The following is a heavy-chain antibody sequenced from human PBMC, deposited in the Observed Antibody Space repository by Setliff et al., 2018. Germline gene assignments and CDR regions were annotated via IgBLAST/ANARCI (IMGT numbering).Heavy chain of an antibody. CDR2: TYYNGTA. V-gene: IGHV4-39*02. CDR3: VRESRSTWYRRDF. J-gene: IGHJ4*02. CDR1: GGSISGSHYS. D-gene: IGHD6-13*01. Sequence: LSLTCSVSGGSISGSHYSWVWMRQPPGKRLEWIGSTYYNGTAYYNPSLQSRVAISVDTSENYFSLDVNSVTAADTAVYYCVRESRSTWYRRDFWGQGTLVTVSS.